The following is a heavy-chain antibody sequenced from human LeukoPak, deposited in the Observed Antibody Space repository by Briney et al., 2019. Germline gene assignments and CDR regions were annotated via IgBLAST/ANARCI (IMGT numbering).Heavy chain of an antibody. CDR3: ARVAPYCGGDCYYFDY. D-gene: IGHD2-21*02. V-gene: IGHV3-74*03. CDR1: GFTFSSYW. J-gene: IGHJ4*02. Sequence: PGGSPRLSCAASGFTFSSYWMHWVRQAPGKGLVWVSRINTDGSSTTYADSVKGRFTISRDNAKNSLYLQMNSLRAEDTAVYYCARVAPYCGGDCYYFDYWGQGTLVTVSS. CDR2: INTDGSST.